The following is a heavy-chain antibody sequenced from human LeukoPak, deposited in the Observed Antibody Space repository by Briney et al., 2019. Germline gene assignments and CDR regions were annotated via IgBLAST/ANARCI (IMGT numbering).Heavy chain of an antibody. CDR1: GGSISSYY. D-gene: IGHD5-12*01. CDR3: ARRYEDAFDI. Sequence: PSETLPLTCTVSGGSISSYYWSWIRQPPGKGLEWIGYIYYSGSTNYNPSPKSRVTISVDTSKNQFSLKLSSVTAADTAVYYCARRYEDAFDIWGQGTMVTVSS. J-gene: IGHJ3*02. CDR2: IYYSGST. V-gene: IGHV4-59*01.